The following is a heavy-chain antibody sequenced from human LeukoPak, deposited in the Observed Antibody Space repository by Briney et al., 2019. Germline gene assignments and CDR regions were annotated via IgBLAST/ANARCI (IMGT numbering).Heavy chain of an antibody. V-gene: IGHV3-74*01. J-gene: IGHJ4*02. CDR1: GFTFSDYW. D-gene: IGHD5-18*01. CDR2: LNNDGSST. Sequence: PGGSLRLSCATSGFTFSDYWMHWVRQAPGKGLVWVSRLNNDGSSTSYADSVKGRFTISRDNAKNTLYLQMNSLRAEDTAVYYCARGGGYSYGSFDYWGQGTLVTVSS. CDR3: ARGGGYSYGSFDY.